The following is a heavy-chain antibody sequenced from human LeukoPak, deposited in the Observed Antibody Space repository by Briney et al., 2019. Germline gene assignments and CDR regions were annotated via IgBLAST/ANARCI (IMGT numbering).Heavy chain of an antibody. CDR2: ISYDGSNK. Sequence: GRSLRLSCAASGFTFSSYGMHWVRQAPGKGLEWVAVISYDGSNKYYADSVKGRFTISRDNAKNSLYLQMNSLRAEDTALYYCAKDLQPRGSGSGWSLGYWGQGTLVTVSS. V-gene: IGHV3-30*18. D-gene: IGHD6-19*01. CDR3: AKDLQPRGSGSGWSLGY. CDR1: GFTFSSYG. J-gene: IGHJ4*02.